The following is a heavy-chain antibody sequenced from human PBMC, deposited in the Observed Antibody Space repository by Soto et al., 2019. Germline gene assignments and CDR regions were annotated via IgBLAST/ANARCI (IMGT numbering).Heavy chain of an antibody. J-gene: IGHJ5*02. CDR2: IYYSGST. D-gene: IGHD3-9*01. V-gene: IGHV4-59*01. CDR1: GGSISSYY. Sequence: SETLSLTCTVSGGSISSYYRSWIRQPPGKGLEWIGYIYYSGSTNYNPSLKSRVTISVDTSKNQFSLKLSSVTAADTAVYYCARGWEDILTGFDPWGQGSLVIVSS. CDR3: ARGWEDILTGFDP.